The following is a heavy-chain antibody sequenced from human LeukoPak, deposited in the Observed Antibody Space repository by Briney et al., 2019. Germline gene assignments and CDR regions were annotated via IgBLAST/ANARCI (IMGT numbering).Heavy chain of an antibody. V-gene: IGHV3-23*01. CDR3: AKALLGVVVIHAFDI. CDR2: ISGSGGST. J-gene: IGHJ3*02. D-gene: IGHD3-22*01. CDR1: GFTFSSYA. Sequence: GGSLRLSCAASGFTFSSYAMSWVRQAPGKGLEWVSAISGSGGSTYYADSMKGRFTISRDNSKNTLYLQMNSLRAEDTAVYYCAKALLGVVVIHAFDIWGQGTMVTVSS.